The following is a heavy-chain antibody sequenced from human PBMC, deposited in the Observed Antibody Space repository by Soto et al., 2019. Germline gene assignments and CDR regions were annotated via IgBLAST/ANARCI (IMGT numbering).Heavy chain of an antibody. Sequence: GGSLRLSCAASGFTFSSYSMHWVHQAPGKGLEWVAVISYDGSNKYYADSVKGRFTISRDNSKNTLYLQMNSLRAEDTAVYYCARVYSSSWSYYYYYGMDVWGQGTTVTVSS. D-gene: IGHD6-13*01. CDR1: GFTFSSYS. V-gene: IGHV3-30-3*01. J-gene: IGHJ6*02. CDR3: ARVYSSSWSYYYYYGMDV. CDR2: ISYDGSNK.